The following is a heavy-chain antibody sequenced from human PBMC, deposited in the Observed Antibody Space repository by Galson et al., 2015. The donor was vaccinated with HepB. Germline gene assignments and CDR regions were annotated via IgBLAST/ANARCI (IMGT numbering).Heavy chain of an antibody. Sequence: SLRLSCAASGFTFDDHTMQWVRQVPGKGLEWISLISWDAVSTYYADSVKGRFAISRDNNKNSLCLQMNSLKTEDTAFYYCTRGSQSSGWYASDYWGQGTLVIVSS. J-gene: IGHJ4*02. CDR3: TRGSQSSGWYASDY. D-gene: IGHD6-19*01. CDR2: ISWDAVST. CDR1: GFTFDDHT. V-gene: IGHV3-43*01.